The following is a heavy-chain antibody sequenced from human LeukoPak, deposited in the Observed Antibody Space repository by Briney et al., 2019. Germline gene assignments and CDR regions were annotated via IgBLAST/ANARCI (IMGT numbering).Heavy chain of an antibody. J-gene: IGHJ4*02. V-gene: IGHV1-58*01. D-gene: IGHD4-17*01. Sequence: ASVKVSCKASGFTFTSFAVQWVRQARGQRVEWIGWIVVGSGNTNYAQKFQERVTITRNMSTSTAYMELSSLRSEDTAVYYCAWGTVTTVYWGQGTLVTVSS. CDR1: GFTFTSFA. CDR3: AWGTVTTVY. CDR2: IVVGSGNT.